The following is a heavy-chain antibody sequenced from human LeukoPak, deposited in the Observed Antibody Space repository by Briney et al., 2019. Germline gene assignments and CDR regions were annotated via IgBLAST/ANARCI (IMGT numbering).Heavy chain of an antibody. V-gene: IGHV1-2*04. CDR1: GYTFTGYY. D-gene: IGHD6-19*01. Sequence: GASVKVSCKASGYTFTGYYMHWVRQAPGQGLEWMGWINPNSGGTNYAQKFQGWVTMTRDTSISTAYMELSRLRSDDTAVYYCARDFVDRIIAVAENWYFDLWGRGTLVTVSS. J-gene: IGHJ2*01. CDR2: INPNSGGT. CDR3: ARDFVDRIIAVAENWYFDL.